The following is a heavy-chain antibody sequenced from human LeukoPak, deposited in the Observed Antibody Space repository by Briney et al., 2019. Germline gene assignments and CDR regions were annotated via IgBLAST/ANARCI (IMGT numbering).Heavy chain of an antibody. V-gene: IGHV3-43D*03. CDR3: AKDKWELLSGGFDY. J-gene: IGHJ4*02. D-gene: IGHD1-26*01. CDR1: GFTFDDYA. CDR2: ISWDGGST. Sequence: GGSLRLSCAASGFTFDDYAMHWVRQAPGKGLEWVSLISWDGGSTYYADSVKGRSTISRDNSKNSLYLQMNSLRAEDTALYYCAKDKWELLSGGFDYWGQGTLVTVSS.